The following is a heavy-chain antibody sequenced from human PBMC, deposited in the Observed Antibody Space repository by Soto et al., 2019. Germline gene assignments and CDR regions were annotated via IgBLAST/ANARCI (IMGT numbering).Heavy chain of an antibody. CDR1: GYTFTSYG. CDR2: ISAYNGNT. J-gene: IGHJ6*02. Sequence: QVQLVQSGAEVKKPGASVKVSCKASGYTFTSYGISWVRQAPGQGLEWMGWISAYNGNTKYAQKLQGRVTMTTDTSTSATYIELRSLRPDGTAVDFYARLAPPMDVWDEGNTVTFSS. V-gene: IGHV1-18*01. CDR3: ARLAPPMDV.